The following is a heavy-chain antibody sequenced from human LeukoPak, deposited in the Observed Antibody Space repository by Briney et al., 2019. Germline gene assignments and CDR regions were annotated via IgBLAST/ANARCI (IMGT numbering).Heavy chain of an antibody. D-gene: IGHD3-9*01. Sequence: SETLSLTCTVSGGSISGSSHFWGWIRQPPGKGLEWIGNVYYRGTTYHNQSLETRVTLSVDTSKNQFSLKLRSVTAADTAVYYCESGLYDILTGYYLHFDYWGQGTLDTVSS. V-gene: IGHV4-39*01. CDR2: VYYRGTT. CDR3: ESGLYDILTGYYLHFDY. J-gene: IGHJ4*02. CDR1: GGSISGSSHF.